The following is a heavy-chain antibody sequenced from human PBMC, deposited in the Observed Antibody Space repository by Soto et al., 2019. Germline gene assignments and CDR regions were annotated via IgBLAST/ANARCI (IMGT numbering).Heavy chain of an antibody. J-gene: IGHJ6*04. CDR3: ARQDYSNYRGGMDV. V-gene: IGHV5-51*01. CDR2: IYPSDSDI. Sequence: GESLKLSCKTSEYRFTSHWIAWVRQMPGKGLEWMGIIYPSDSDIRYRPSFQGQVTISVDKSISTAYLQWSSLKASDTATYYCARQDYSNYRGGMDVWGKGTTVTVPQ. CDR1: EYRFTSHW. D-gene: IGHD2-2*01.